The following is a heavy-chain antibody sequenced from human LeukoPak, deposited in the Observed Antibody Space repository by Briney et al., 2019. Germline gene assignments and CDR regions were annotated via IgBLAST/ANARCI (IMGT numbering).Heavy chain of an antibody. D-gene: IGHD2-8*02. CDR2: TYYRSRWYH. J-gene: IGHJ5*02. CDR3: ARGYCTGDNCPNWFDP. Sequence: SQTLSLTCAISGDSVSRNSAAWNRIRQSPSRGLEWLGRTYYRSRWYHDYAVSVKSRITINPDTSKNQFSLQLNSVTPEDTAVYYCARGYCTGDNCPNWFDPWGQGTRVTVSS. V-gene: IGHV6-1*01. CDR1: GDSVSRNSAA.